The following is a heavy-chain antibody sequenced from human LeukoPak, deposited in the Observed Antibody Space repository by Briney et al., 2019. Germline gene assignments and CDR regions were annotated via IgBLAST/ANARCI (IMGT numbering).Heavy chain of an antibody. CDR3: ARTVITPFRYYYGMDV. CDR1: GLTVSSNY. CDR2: IYSGGSK. D-gene: IGHD4-23*01. J-gene: IGHJ6*02. V-gene: IGHV3-53*04. Sequence: PGGSLSLSCAASGLTVSSNYMSWARQAPGKGLEWVSVIYSGGSKYYADLVKGRFTLSRKNSKNTLYLQMHSLGAEHTAVYYCARTVITPFRYYYGMDVWGQGTTVTVSS.